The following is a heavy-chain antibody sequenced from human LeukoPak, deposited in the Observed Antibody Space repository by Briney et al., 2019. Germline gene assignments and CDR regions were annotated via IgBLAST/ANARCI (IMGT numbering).Heavy chain of an antibody. V-gene: IGHV3-48*01. CDR2: ISGSSSIT. J-gene: IGHJ2*01. Sequence: GGSLRLSCVASGFTFSSYSMNWVRQAPGKGLEWISYISGSSSITYYVDSVKGRFTISRDNAKNSLYLQMNSLRVGDTAVYYCARDGYIDLWGRGTLATVSS. CDR1: GFTFSSYS. CDR3: ARDGYIDL.